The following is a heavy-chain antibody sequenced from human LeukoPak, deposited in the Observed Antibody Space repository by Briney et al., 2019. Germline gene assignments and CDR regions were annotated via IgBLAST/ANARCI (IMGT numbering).Heavy chain of an antibody. CDR2: IYYSGSS. V-gene: IGHV4-59*01. Sequence: SETLSLTCTVSGGSITGDYWTGSRQPPGKGLQWIGYIYYSGSSNYNTALKRRVIIIIHTSKNQYSLNLSSVTAADTAVYYWPRVFGGGRGGWFDPWGQGTLVAVSS. CDR1: GGSITGDY. D-gene: IGHD3-16*01. J-gene: IGHJ5*02. CDR3: PRVFGGGRGGWFDP.